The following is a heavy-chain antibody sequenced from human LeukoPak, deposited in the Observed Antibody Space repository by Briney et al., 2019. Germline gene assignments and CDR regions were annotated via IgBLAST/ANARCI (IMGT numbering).Heavy chain of an antibody. CDR2: ITSDGIST. CDR1: GFTFSGTW. Sequence: PGGSLRLSCAASGFTFSGTWMHWVRQPPGKGLVWVARITSDGISTTYAESVKGRFTISRDNAKNTLYLQMNSLRAEDTAVYYCARGPSGYHNTGGQGTLVTVSS. D-gene: IGHD5-12*01. V-gene: IGHV3-74*03. J-gene: IGHJ4*02. CDR3: ARGPSGYHNT.